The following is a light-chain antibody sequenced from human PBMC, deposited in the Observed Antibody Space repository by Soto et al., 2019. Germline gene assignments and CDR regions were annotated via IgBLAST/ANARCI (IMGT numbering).Light chain of an antibody. V-gene: IGLV1-47*02. CDR2: SNT. J-gene: IGLJ2*01. CDR1: SSNIGNNF. CDR3: QSYDNILSAVV. Sequence: QSVLTQPPSTSGTPGQRVTISCSGSSSNIGNNFVFWYQHLPGTAPKLLIFSNTNRPSGVPDRFSGSKSGTSVSLAIAGLQAEDEGDYYCQSYDNILSAVVFGGGTKLTVL.